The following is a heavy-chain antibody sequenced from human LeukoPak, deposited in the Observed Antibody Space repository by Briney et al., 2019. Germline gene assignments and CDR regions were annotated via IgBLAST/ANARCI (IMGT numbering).Heavy chain of an antibody. V-gene: IGHV4-39*01. Sequence: SETLSLTCTVSGGSISSSSYYWGWIRQPPGKGLEWIGSIYYSGNTYYSPSLKSRVTVSVDTSKNQFSLKLSSVTAADTAVYYCARGLAHKFDYWGQGTLVTVSS. CDR2: IYYSGNT. D-gene: IGHD6-19*01. CDR3: ARGLAHKFDY. CDR1: GGSISSSSYY. J-gene: IGHJ4*02.